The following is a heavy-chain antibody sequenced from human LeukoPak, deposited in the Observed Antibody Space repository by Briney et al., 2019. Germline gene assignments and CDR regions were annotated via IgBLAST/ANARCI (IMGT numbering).Heavy chain of an antibody. V-gene: IGHV3-64*04. Sequence: GGSLRLSCSASGFPFSSYAMHWVRQAPGKGLEYVSAISDSGGSTYYADSVKGRCTISRDNAKNSLYLQMNSLRAEDTAVYYCARDVASTLTRDWGQGTLVTVSS. CDR2: ISDSGGST. CDR3: ARDVASTLTRD. D-gene: IGHD2-21*01. J-gene: IGHJ4*02. CDR1: GFPFSSYA.